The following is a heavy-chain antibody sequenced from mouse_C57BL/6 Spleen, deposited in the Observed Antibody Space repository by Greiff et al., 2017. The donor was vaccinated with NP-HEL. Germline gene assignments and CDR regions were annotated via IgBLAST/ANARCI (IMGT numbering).Heavy chain of an antibody. Sequence: QVQLQQSGPELVKPGASVKISCKASGYAFSSSWMNWVKQRPGKGFEWIGRIYPGDGDTNYNGKFKGKATLTADKSSSTAYMQLSSLTSEDSAVYFCASLTTVVAPDYWGQGTSVTVSS. CDR3: ASLTTVVAPDY. J-gene: IGHJ4*01. CDR1: GYAFSSSW. V-gene: IGHV1-82*01. CDR2: IYPGDGDT. D-gene: IGHD1-1*01.